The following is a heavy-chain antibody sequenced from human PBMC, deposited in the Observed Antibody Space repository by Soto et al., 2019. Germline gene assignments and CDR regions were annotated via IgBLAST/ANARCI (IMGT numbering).Heavy chain of an antibody. Sequence: SETLSLTCAVYGGSFSGYYWSWIRQPPGKGLEWIGEINHSGSTNYNPSLKSRVTISVDTSRNQFSLKLMSVTAADTAVYFCARQPRGPGYGERGLYFDYWGQGTLVTVSS. V-gene: IGHV4-34*01. CDR1: GGSFSGYY. CDR2: INHSGST. D-gene: IGHD3-16*01. J-gene: IGHJ4*02. CDR3: ARQPRGPGYGERGLYFDY.